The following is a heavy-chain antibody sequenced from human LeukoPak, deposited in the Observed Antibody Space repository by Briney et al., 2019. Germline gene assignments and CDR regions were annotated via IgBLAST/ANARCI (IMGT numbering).Heavy chain of an antibody. D-gene: IGHD3-10*01. V-gene: IGHV3-7*04. CDR2: IKQDGSEK. Sequence: QPGGSLRLSCAATGFTFSSYWMTWVRQAPGKGLEWVANIKQDGSEKYYVDSVKGRFTISRDNAKNSLYLQMNSLRAEDTAVYYCSRGGSYYHYWGQGTLVTVSS. CDR3: SRGGSYYHY. CDR1: GFTFSSYW. J-gene: IGHJ4*02.